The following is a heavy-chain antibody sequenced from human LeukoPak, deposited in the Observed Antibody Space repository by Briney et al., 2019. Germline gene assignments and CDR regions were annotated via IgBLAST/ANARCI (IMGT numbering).Heavy chain of an antibody. V-gene: IGHV4-34*01. D-gene: IGHD5-12*01. CDR2: INHSGST. Sequence: SETLSLTCAVYGRSFSGYYWSWIRQPPGKGLEWIGEINHSGSTNYNPSLKSRVTISVDTSKNQFSLKLSSVTAADTAVYYCARGLRRGFGDYWGQGTLVTVSS. J-gene: IGHJ4*02. CDR1: GRSFSGYY. CDR3: ARGLRRGFGDY.